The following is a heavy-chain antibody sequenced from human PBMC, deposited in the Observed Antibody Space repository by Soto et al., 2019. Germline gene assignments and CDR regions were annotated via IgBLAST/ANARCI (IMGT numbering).Heavy chain of an antibody. CDR3: ARDRSDSSRDDSFDI. D-gene: IGHD6-6*01. J-gene: IGHJ3*02. Sequence: PGGSLRLFCAVSGFNVTNTYMSCVRQAPGKGLEWVSVIYRGFSTFYADSVKGRFTVSRDDSKNTVSLQMNSLRAEDTAVYYCARDRSDSSRDDSFDIWGQGTMVTVS. V-gene: IGHV3-53*01. CDR2: IYRGFST. CDR1: GFNVTNTY.